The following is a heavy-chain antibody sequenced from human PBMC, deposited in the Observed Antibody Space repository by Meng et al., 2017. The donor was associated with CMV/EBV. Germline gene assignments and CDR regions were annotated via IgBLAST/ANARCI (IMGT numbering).Heavy chain of an antibody. Sequence: GAASGFTFSNAWMGWVSQAAGKGLEWVGRSKSKTDGGTTDYAAPVKGRFTIARDDSKNTLYLQMNSLKTEDTAVYYCTIDIAAAASPWGQGTLVTVSS. J-gene: IGHJ5*02. D-gene: IGHD6-13*01. CDR2: SKSKTDGGTT. CDR3: TIDIAAAASP. V-gene: IGHV3-15*01. CDR1: GFTFSNAW.